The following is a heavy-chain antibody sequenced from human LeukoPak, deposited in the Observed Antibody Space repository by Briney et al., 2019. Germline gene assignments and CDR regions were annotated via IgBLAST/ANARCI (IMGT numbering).Heavy chain of an antibody. D-gene: IGHD3-22*01. CDR3: ARDSSGYQ. CDR1: GFTFSTYW. Sequence: RAGGSLRLSCAASGFTFSTYWMSWVRQAPGKGLEGVANIKEDGSEKYYGDSVKGRFTISRDNAKNSLYLEMNSLRVEDTAVYYCARDSSGYQWGQGTLVTVSS. CDR2: IKEDGSEK. V-gene: IGHV3-7*01. J-gene: IGHJ4*02.